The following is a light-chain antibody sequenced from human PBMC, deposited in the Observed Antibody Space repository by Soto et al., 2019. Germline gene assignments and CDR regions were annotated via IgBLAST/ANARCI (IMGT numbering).Light chain of an antibody. Sequence: QSVLTQLSSVSGSPGQSITISCTGTSSDAGGCNYVSWYQQHPGKAPKLMIYEVSNRPSGVSNRFSGSKSGNTASLTISGLQAEDEADYYCSSYTSSSTPWVFGTGTKVTVL. CDR3: SSYTSSSTPWV. CDR2: EVS. J-gene: IGLJ1*01. V-gene: IGLV2-14*01. CDR1: SSDAGGCNY.